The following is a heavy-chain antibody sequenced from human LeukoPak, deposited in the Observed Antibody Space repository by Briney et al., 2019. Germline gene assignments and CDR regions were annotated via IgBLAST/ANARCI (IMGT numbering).Heavy chain of an antibody. J-gene: IGHJ4*02. D-gene: IGHD1-26*01. CDR1: GFTFSSYA. CDR3: ATRGSYLAY. CDR2: ISYDGSKK. Sequence: GGSLRLSCAASGFTFSSYAMHWVRQAPGKGLEWVAVISYDGSKKHYADSVKGRFTISRDNSKNTLYLQMNSLRAEDTAVYYCATRGSYLAYWGQGTLVTVSS. V-gene: IGHV3-30-3*01.